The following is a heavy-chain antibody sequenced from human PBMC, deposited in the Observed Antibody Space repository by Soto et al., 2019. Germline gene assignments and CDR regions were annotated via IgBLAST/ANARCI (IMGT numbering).Heavy chain of an antibody. CDR3: VEGEYYYDGSAYYPFDY. Sequence: GGSLRLSCAASGFTVSSNYMSWVRQAPGKGLEWISIIYSAGNTYYADSVKGRFTISRDNSKNTLYLQMSSLRPEDTAVYYCVEGEYYYDGSAYYPFDYWGQGRMVTVSS. CDR2: IYSAGNT. V-gene: IGHV3-66*01. D-gene: IGHD3-22*01. CDR1: GFTVSSNY. J-gene: IGHJ4*02.